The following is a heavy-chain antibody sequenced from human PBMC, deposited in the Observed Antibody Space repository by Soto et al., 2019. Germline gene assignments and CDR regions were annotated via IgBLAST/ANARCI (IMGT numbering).Heavy chain of an antibody. J-gene: IGHJ4*02. CDR2: ITSRGDNT. CDR3: AKRGGSSCLDS. Sequence: EVQLLESGGGLVQPGGSLRLSCAASGFTFSSYAMSWVRQTPGKGLEWVSAITSRGDNTYYADSVKGRFTIPRDNSKNTLYLQMDTLRVDDTAVYYCAKRGGSSCLDSWGQGTLVTVSS. CDR1: GFTFSSYA. V-gene: IGHV3-23*01. D-gene: IGHD6-13*01.